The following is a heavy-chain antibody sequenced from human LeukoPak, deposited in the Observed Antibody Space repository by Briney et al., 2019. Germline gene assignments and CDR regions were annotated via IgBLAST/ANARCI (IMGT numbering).Heavy chain of an antibody. J-gene: IGHJ4*02. D-gene: IGHD3-22*01. CDR1: GFTFSSYA. CDR2: ISGSGGST. V-gene: IGHV3-23*01. CDR3: AKSSPPYYYDSSGYYFTDY. Sequence: GGSLRLSCAASGFTFSSYAMSWVRQAPGKGLEWVSAISGSGGSTYYADSVKGRFTISRDNSKNTLYLQMNSLRAEDTVVYYCAKSSPPYYYDSSGYYFTDYWGQGTLVTVSS.